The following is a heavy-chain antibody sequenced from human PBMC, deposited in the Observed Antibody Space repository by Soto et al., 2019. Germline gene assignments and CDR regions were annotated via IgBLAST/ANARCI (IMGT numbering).Heavy chain of an antibody. Sequence: PSETLSLTCTVSGGSIRSGGYYWIWIRHHPGKGLEWIGYIYYSGSTYYNPSLKSRVTISVDTSKNQFSLKLSSVTAADTAVYYCARVSRSNLYGMDVWGQGTTVTVSS. V-gene: IGHV4-31*03. D-gene: IGHD4-4*01. CDR2: IYYSGST. CDR3: ARVSRSNLYGMDV. CDR1: GGSIRSGGYY. J-gene: IGHJ6*02.